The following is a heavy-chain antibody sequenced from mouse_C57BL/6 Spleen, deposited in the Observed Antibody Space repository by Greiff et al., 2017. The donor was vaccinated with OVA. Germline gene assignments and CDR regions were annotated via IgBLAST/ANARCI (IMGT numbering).Heavy chain of an antibody. V-gene: IGHV1-55*01. D-gene: IGHD4-1*01. CDR2: IYPGSGST. Sequence: QVQLQQPWAELVKPWASVKMSCKASGYTFTSYWITWVKQRPGQGLEWIGDIYPGSGSTNYNEKFKSKATLTVDTSSSTAYMQLSSLTSEDSAVYYCARRDGTGTGAMDYWGQGTSVTVSS. J-gene: IGHJ4*01. CDR1: GYTFTSYW. CDR3: ARRDGTGTGAMDY.